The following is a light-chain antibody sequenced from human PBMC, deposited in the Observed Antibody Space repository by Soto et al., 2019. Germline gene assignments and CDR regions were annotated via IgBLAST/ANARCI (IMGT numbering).Light chain of an antibody. Sequence: EIVLTQSPGTLSLSPGERATLSCRASQTVSSSFLAWYQQKRGQAPRLLIYGASTRATGVPDKFSGSGSGTDFTLTISSLEPEDFAVYYCQQRDYWQVTFGQGTRLEIK. CDR1: QTVSSSF. J-gene: IGKJ5*01. CDR3: QQRDYWQVT. V-gene: IGKV3D-20*02. CDR2: GAS.